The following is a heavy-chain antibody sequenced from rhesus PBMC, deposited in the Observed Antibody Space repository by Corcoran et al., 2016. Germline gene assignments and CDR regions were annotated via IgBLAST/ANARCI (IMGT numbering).Heavy chain of an antibody. CDR1: GGSISSSNW. V-gene: IGHV4-65*01. Sequence: QVQLQESGPGLVKPSETLSLTCAVSGGSISSSNWWSWIRQPPGKGLEWIGYISGSSGSTYYNPSLKSRVTISPDTSKNQFSLKLSSVTAADTAVYYCARRRVGATFDYWGQGVLVTVSS. D-gene: IGHD1-44*02. J-gene: IGHJ4*01. CDR2: ISGSSGST. CDR3: ARRRVGATFDY.